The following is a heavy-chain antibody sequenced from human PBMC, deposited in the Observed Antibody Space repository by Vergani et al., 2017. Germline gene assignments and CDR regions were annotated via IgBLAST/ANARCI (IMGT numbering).Heavy chain of an antibody. V-gene: IGHV3-30*07. Sequence: QVQLVESGGGVVQPGRSLRLSCAASGFTFSSYAMHWVRQAPGKGLEWVSFVSTGTKRQSYAESVKGRFTISRDSAKNSLYLQMDSLRAEDTAVYYCARDYSSTSGRAFDFWGQGTKVTVSS. D-gene: IGHD2-2*01. CDR1: GFTFSSYA. CDR3: ARDYSSTSGRAFDF. CDR2: VSTGTKRQ. J-gene: IGHJ3*01.